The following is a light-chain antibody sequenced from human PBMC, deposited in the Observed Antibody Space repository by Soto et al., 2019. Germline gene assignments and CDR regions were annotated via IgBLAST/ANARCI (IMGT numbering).Light chain of an antibody. J-gene: IGKJ2*03. CDR2: AAY. CDR3: XQSSSTPYS. Sequence: DIQMTQSPSSLSASVGDRVTITCRASQNIRNYLNWYQQTPGKAPKLLIYAAYSLQSGVPSRFXXXXXGXXXXXXXXXXXXXDFTTXXXXQSSSTPYSFGQGTKLEIK. V-gene: IGKV1-39*01. CDR1: QNIRNY.